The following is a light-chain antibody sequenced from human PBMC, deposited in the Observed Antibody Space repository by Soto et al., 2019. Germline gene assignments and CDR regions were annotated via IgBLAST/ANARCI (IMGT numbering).Light chain of an antibody. CDR1: QSISSW. CDR3: QQYNSYST. Sequence: EIPLTQSPSSLAASVGDRVTITCRASQSISSWLAWYQQKPGKAPKLLIYKASSLESGVPSRFSGSGSGTEFTLTISSLQPDDFATYYCQQYNSYSTFGQGTKVDIK. CDR2: KAS. J-gene: IGKJ1*01. V-gene: IGKV1-5*03.